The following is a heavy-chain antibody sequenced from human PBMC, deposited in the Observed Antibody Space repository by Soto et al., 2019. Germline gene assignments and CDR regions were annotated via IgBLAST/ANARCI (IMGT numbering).Heavy chain of an antibody. CDR1: GGSISSYY. Sequence: QVQLQESGPGLVKPSETLSLTCTVSGGSISSYYWSWIRQPPGKGLEWIGYIYYSGSTNYNPSLKSRVTISVDTSKIQFALKLSAVTAADTAVYYCARLGITIFGVVNNWFDPWGQGTLVTVSS. D-gene: IGHD3-3*01. J-gene: IGHJ5*02. CDR3: ARLGITIFGVVNNWFDP. V-gene: IGHV4-59*08. CDR2: IYYSGST.